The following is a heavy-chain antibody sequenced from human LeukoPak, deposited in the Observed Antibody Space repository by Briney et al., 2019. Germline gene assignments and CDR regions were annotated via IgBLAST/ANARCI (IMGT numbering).Heavy chain of an antibody. Sequence: GASVKVSCKASGYTFTSYDINWVRQATGQGLEWMGWMNPNSGNTSYAQKFQGRVTMTKDMSTSTAYMELSSLRSEDTAVYYCARARDYDFSGDYYYYYYMDVWGKGTTVTVSS. CDR3: ARARDYDFSGDYYYYYYMDV. CDR1: GYTFTSYD. D-gene: IGHD3-3*01. J-gene: IGHJ6*03. CDR2: MNPNSGNT. V-gene: IGHV1-8*01.